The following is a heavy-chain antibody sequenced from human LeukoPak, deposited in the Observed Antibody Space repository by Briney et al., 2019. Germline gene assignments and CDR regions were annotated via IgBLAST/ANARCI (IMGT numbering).Heavy chain of an antibody. J-gene: IGHJ5*02. CDR1: GVSFSGYY. V-gene: IGHV4-34*01. CDR2: INHSGST. Sequence: SETLSLTCAVYGVSFSGYYWNWIRQPPGKGLEWIGEINHSGSTNYNPSLKSRVTISVDTSKNQFSLKLSSVTAADTAVYYCARVQGSWGYCSSTSCYTGGWFDPWGQGTLVTVSS. CDR3: ARVQGSWGYCSSTSCYTGGWFDP. D-gene: IGHD2-2*02.